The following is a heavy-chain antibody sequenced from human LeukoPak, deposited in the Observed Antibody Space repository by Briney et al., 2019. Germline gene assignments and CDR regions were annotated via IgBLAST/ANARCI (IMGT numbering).Heavy chain of an antibody. V-gene: IGHV3-49*04. CDR1: GFTFGDYA. D-gene: IGHD6-13*01. CDR3: ARGDKQLVFNRNKGGFDP. CDR2: IRSKAYGGTT. Sequence: GGSLRLSCTASGFTFGDYAMSWVRQAPGKGLEWVGFIRSKAYGGTTEYAASVKGRFTISRDDSKSIAYLQMNSLRTEDTAVYYCARGDKQLVFNRNKGGFDPWGQGTLVTVSS. J-gene: IGHJ5*02.